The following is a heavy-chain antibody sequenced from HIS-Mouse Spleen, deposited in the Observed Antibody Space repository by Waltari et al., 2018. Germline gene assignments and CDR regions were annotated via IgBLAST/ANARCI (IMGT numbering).Heavy chain of an antibody. J-gene: IGHJ4*02. CDR3: ARVYYDFWSGYYY. CDR1: GYTFTSYD. CDR2: MNPNSGNT. V-gene: IGHV1-8*01. Sequence: QVQLVQSGAEVKKPGASVKVSCKASGYTFTSYDIKRVRRATGQGLEWMGWMNPNSGNTGYAQKFQGRVTMTRNTSISTAYMELSSLRSEDTAVYYCARVYYDFWSGYYYWGQGTLVTVSS. D-gene: IGHD3-3*01.